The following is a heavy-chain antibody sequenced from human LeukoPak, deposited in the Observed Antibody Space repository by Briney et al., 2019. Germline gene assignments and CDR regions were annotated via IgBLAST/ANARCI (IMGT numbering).Heavy chain of an antibody. V-gene: IGHV4-39*07. CDR1: GGSISNNNYN. Sequence: ETLSLTCRVSGGSISNNNYNWGWIRQPPGKGLEWIGNIYYSGSTYYNPSLKSRVTISVDTSKNQFSLKLSSVTAADMAVYYCARRRDIVVVVAATNFDYWGQGTLVTVSS. CDR3: ARRRDIVVVVAATNFDY. D-gene: IGHD2-15*01. CDR2: IYYSGST. J-gene: IGHJ4*02.